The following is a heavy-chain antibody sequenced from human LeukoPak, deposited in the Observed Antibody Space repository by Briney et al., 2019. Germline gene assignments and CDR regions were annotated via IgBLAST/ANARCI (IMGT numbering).Heavy chain of an antibody. J-gene: IGHJ4*02. CDR3: AKALGGYYYFDF. V-gene: IGHV3-30*02. CDR1: GFTFSTYG. Sequence: RGSLRLSCAASGFTFSTYGMHWVRQAPGKGLEWVAFIRYDADNKYYADSVRGRFTISRDNSKNTLFLQMNSLRAGDTAVYYCAKALGGYYYFDFWDQGTLVTVSS. CDR2: IRYDADNK. D-gene: IGHD2-21*02.